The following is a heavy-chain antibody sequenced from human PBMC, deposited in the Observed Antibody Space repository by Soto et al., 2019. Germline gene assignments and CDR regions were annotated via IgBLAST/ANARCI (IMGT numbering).Heavy chain of an antibody. D-gene: IGHD2-2*01. CDR2: ISYDGSNK. CDR1: GFTFSSYA. Sequence: ESGGGVVQPGRSLRLSCAASGFTFSSYAMHWVRQAPGKGLEWVAVISYDGSNKYYADSVKGRFTISRDNSKNTQYLQMNSLRAEDTAVYYCARVGGPAATRNYYGMDVWGQGTTVTVSS. CDR3: ARVGGPAATRNYYGMDV. J-gene: IGHJ6*02. V-gene: IGHV3-30-3*01.